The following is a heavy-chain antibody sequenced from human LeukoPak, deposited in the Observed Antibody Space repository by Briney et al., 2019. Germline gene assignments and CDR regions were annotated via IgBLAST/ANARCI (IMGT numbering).Heavy chain of an antibody. CDR2: ISWNSGYI. D-gene: IGHD6-19*01. CDR3: AKGRATYSSGYFFDY. CDR1: GFTFDNYA. V-gene: IGHV3-9*01. Sequence: GGSLRLSCAASGFTFDNYAMHWVRHAPGKGLEWLSIISWNSGYIGYADSVKGRFTISRDNAKKSLDLQMNSLRAEDTASYYCAKGRATYSSGYFFDYWGQGTLVTVSS. J-gene: IGHJ4*02.